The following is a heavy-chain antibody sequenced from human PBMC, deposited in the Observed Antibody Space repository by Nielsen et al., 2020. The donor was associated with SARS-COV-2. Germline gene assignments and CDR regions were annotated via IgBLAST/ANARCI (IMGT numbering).Heavy chain of an antibody. V-gene: IGHV4-34*01. Sequence: SETLSLTCAVYGGSFSGYYWSWIRQPPGKGLEWIGEINHSGSTNYNPSLKSRVTISVDTSKNQFSLKLSSVTAADTAVYYCARRILGIAAAGRVLDYWGQGTLVTVSS. CDR1: GGSFSGYY. J-gene: IGHJ4*02. CDR3: ARRILGIAAAGRVLDY. CDR2: INHSGST. D-gene: IGHD6-13*01.